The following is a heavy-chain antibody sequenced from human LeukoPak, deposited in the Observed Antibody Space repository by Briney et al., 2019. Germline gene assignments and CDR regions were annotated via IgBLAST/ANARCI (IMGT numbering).Heavy chain of an antibody. CDR2: IYPGDSDT. V-gene: IGHV5-51*01. J-gene: IGHJ5*02. D-gene: IGHD5-18*01. Sequence: GESLKISCKGSGYSFTSYWIGWVRQMPGKGLEWMGIIYPGDSDTRYSPSFQGQVTISADKSISTAYLQWSSLKASDTAMYYCARGLKKMYSYGLKKDNWFDPWGQGTLVTVSS. CDR1: GYSFTSYW. CDR3: ARGLKKMYSYGLKKDNWFDP.